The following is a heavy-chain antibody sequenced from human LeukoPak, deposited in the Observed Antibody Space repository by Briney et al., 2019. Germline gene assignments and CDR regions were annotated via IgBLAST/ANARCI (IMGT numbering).Heavy chain of an antibody. J-gene: IGHJ4*02. D-gene: IGHD3-10*01. CDR2: ISAYNGNT. CDR1: GYTFTSYG. Sequence: GASVKVSCKASGYTFTSYGINWVRQAPGQGLEWMGWISAYNGNTNYAQKLQGRVTMTTDTSTSTAYMELRSLRSDDTAVYYCARTDYYGSGSYYNPYYFDYWGQGTLVTVSS. CDR3: ARTDYYGSGSYYNPYYFDY. V-gene: IGHV1-18*01.